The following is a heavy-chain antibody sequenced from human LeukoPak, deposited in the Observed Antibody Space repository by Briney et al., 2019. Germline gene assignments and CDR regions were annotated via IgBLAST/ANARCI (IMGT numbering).Heavy chain of an antibody. CDR1: GYTFTSYG. V-gene: IGHV1-69*06. J-gene: IGHJ5*02. CDR2: IIPIFGTA. Sequence: SVKVSCKASGYTFTSYGISWVRQAPGQGLEWMGRIIPIFGTANYAQKFQGRVTMTEDTSTDTAYMELSSLRSEDTAVYYCATAVGIAARPDLTNWFDPWGQGTLVTVSS. D-gene: IGHD6-6*01. CDR3: ATAVGIAARPDLTNWFDP.